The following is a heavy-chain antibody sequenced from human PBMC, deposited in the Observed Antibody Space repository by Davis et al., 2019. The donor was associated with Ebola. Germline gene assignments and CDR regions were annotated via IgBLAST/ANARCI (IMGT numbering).Heavy chain of an antibody. CDR2: INSDGSST. D-gene: IGHD6-6*01. Sequence: HTGGSLRLSCAASGFTFSSYWMHLVRHAPGKGLVWVSRINSDGSSTSYADSVKGRFTISRDNAKNSLYLQMNSLRAEDTAVYYCERDSGSSFYYYYGMDVWGQGTTVTVSS. CDR3: ERDSGSSFYYYYGMDV. CDR1: GFTFSSYW. J-gene: IGHJ6*02. V-gene: IGHV3-74*01.